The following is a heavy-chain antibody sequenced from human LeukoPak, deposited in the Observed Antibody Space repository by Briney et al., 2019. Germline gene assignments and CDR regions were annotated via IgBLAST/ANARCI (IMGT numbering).Heavy chain of an antibody. CDR1: GYTFTGYY. CDR3: ARGGRLLPSYYYYYMDV. CDR2: INPNSGGT. Sequence: ASVKVSCKASGYTFTGYYMHWVRQAPGQGLGWMGWINPNSGGTNYAQKFQGRVTMTRDTSISTAYMDLSRLRSDDTAVYYCARGGRLLPSYYYYYMDVWGKGTTVTVSS. D-gene: IGHD3-22*01. V-gene: IGHV1-2*02. J-gene: IGHJ6*03.